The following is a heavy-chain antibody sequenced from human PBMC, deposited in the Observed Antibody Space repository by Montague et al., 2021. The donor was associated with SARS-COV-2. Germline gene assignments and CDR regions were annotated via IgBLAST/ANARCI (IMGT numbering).Heavy chain of an antibody. CDR3: ARGGGWKRHFDY. D-gene: IGHD4-23*01. V-gene: IGHV4-59*01. Sequence: SETPSLTCNVPGGSINNYYWSWIRQSPGRGLEWIGYIYYAGSTTRNPSCNGRVTISLDTSRDLVSLELRSLTAADTAVYYCARGGGWKRHFDYWGQGTLVAVSS. CDR1: GGSINNYY. CDR2: IYYAGST. J-gene: IGHJ4*02.